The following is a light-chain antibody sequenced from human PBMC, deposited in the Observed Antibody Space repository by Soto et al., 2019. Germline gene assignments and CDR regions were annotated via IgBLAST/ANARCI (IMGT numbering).Light chain of an antibody. CDR3: SSHAGIINVL. V-gene: IGLV2-8*01. CDR2: EVT. CDR1: SSDVGGYNY. J-gene: IGLJ3*02. Sequence: QSVLTQPPSASGSPGQSVIISCTGTSSDVGGYNYVSWYQQHPGKAPKLMIYEVTKRPSGVPDRFSGSKSGNTASLTVSGLLAEDEADYYCSSHAGIINVLFGGGTKLTVL.